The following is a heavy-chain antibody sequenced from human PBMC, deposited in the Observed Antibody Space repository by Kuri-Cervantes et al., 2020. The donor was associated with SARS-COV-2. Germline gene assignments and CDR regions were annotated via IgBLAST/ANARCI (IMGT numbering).Heavy chain of an antibody. Sequence: SVKVSCKASGCTFSSYAVTWVRQAPGRGLEWMGRIIPLFGTTIYAENFRGRVTLTADKSTNTAYMELSSLRSEDTAVYYCARPYCTSSTCYDGTFDSWGQGTLVTVSS. J-gene: IGHJ4*02. CDR2: IIPLFGTT. D-gene: IGHD2-2*01. CDR1: GCTFSSYA. CDR3: ARPYCTSSTCYDGTFDS. V-gene: IGHV1-69*06.